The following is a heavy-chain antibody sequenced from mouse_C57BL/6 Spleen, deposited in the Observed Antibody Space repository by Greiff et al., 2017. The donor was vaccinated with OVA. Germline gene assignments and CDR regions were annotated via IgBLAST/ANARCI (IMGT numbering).Heavy chain of an antibody. J-gene: IGHJ3*01. CDR2: IDPSDSET. Sequence: VQLQQPGAELVRPGSSVKLSCKASGYTFTSYWMHWVKQRPIQGLEWIGNIDPSDSETHYNQKFKDKATLTVDKSSSTAYMQLSSLTSEDSAVYYCARVNGYYAFAYWGQGTLVTVSA. CDR1: GYTFTSYW. V-gene: IGHV1-52*01. CDR3: ARVNGYYAFAY. D-gene: IGHD2-3*01.